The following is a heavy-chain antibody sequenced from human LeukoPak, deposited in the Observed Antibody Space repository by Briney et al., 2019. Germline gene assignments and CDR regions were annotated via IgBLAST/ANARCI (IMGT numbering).Heavy chain of an antibody. V-gene: IGHV4-31*03. CDR3: ARVGIYQLLGVGWFDP. J-gene: IGHJ5*02. Sequence: SQTLSLTCTVSGGSISSGGYYWSWIRQHPGKGLGWIGYIYYSGTTYYNPSLKSRVTISVDTSKNQFSLKLSSVTAADTAVYYCARVGIYQLLGVGWFDPWGQGTLVTVSS. CDR2: IYYSGTT. D-gene: IGHD2-2*01. CDR1: GGSISSGGYY.